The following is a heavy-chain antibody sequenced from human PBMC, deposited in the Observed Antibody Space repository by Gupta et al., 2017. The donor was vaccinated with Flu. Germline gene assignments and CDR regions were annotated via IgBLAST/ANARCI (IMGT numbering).Heavy chain of an antibody. CDR1: GFVFSDYH. CDR2: MSNTIVKK. Sequence: VQLVESGGGLVKPGGSLRRSCEGSGFVFSDYHIFWVRQSPERGLEWVAFMSNTIVKKYCADSVRGRFIVSRDNAQKSVYLQMNNLRDDDTAVYYCTRDISDTSRGMDVWGQGTAVTVS. CDR3: TRDISDTSRGMDV. D-gene: IGHD1-26*01. V-gene: IGHV3-69-1*02. J-gene: IGHJ6*02.